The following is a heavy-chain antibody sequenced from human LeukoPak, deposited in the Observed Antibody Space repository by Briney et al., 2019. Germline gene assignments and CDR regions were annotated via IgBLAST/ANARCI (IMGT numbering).Heavy chain of an antibody. V-gene: IGHV1-24*01. CDR1: GFPLSELS. CDR3: ATDPMGASYSDVHDN. Sequence: ASVKVSCKVSGFPLSELSMYWVRQAPGKGLEWIGGFDPADVGTFYAQKFQARVTITADTSTHTFYMLVNSLRSDDTAVYYYATDPMGASYSDVHDNWGQGTLVAVPS. J-gene: IGHJ4*02. CDR2: FDPADVGT. D-gene: IGHD6-13*01.